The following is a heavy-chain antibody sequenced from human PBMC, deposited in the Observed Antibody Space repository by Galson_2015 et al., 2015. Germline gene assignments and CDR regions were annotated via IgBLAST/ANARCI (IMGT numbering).Heavy chain of an antibody. CDR1: GDSVSSHSAA. CDR2: TYYRSKWFT. CDR3: ASGFHL. J-gene: IGHJ3*01. Sequence: CAISGDSVSSHSAAWNWIRQSPSRGLEWLGRTYYRSKWFTDYALSVKSRITINPDTSKNQFSLQLTSVTPEDTAVYYCASGFHLWGQGTMVTVSS. V-gene: IGHV6-1*01.